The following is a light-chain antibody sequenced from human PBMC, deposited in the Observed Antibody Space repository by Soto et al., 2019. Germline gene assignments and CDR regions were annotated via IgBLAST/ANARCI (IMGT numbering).Light chain of an antibody. V-gene: IGKV3-20*01. CDR3: HHYDRSPIFT. Sequence: EIVLTQSPGTLSLSPGERATLSCRASQSVSDNHLAWYHQKPGQPPRLLIYGASSRATGIPDRCSGHGSGTDFTLTISRLEPEDFAPYYCHHYDRSPIFTFGPGTKVDI. J-gene: IGKJ3*01. CDR2: GAS. CDR1: QSVSDNH.